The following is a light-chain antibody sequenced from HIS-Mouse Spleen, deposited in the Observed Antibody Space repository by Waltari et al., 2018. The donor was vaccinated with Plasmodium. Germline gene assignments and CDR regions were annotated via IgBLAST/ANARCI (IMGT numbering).Light chain of an antibody. Sequence: QSALTQPRSVSGSPGPSVTISCTGTSRDVGGYNYVYWYQQHPGKAPKPMMYDVSKRPSGVPDRFSGSKSGNTASLTISGLQAEDEADYYCCSYAGSYTWVFGGGTKLTVL. V-gene: IGLV2-11*01. J-gene: IGLJ2*01. CDR1: SRDVGGYNY. CDR2: DVS. CDR3: CSYAGSYTWV.